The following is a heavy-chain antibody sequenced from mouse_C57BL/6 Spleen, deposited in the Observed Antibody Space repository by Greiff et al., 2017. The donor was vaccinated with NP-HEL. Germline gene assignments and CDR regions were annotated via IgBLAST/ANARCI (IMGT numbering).Heavy chain of an antibody. CDR3: ARSVYYGNYVFAY. V-gene: IGHV1-55*01. D-gene: IGHD2-1*01. J-gene: IGHJ3*01. CDR2: IYPGSGST. Sequence: QVQLQQPGAELVKPGASVKMSCKASGYTFTSYWITWVKQRPGQGLEWIGDIYPGSGSTNYNEKFKSKATLTVDTSSSTAYMQLSSLTSEASAVYYCARSVYYGNYVFAYWGQGTLVTVSA. CDR1: GYTFTSYW.